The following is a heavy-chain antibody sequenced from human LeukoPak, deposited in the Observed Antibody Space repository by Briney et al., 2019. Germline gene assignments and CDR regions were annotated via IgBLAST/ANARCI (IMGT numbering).Heavy chain of an antibody. CDR1: GYTLTELS. V-gene: IGHV1-24*01. D-gene: IGHD3-22*01. Sequence: ASVKVSCKVSGYTLTELSMHWVRQAPGKGREWLGGFDPEDGETIYAQKFQGRVTMTEDTSTDTAYMELSSLRSEDTAVYYCATVKGYYDSSGYDDFDYWGQGTLVTVSS. CDR2: FDPEDGET. CDR3: ATVKGYYDSSGYDDFDY. J-gene: IGHJ4*02.